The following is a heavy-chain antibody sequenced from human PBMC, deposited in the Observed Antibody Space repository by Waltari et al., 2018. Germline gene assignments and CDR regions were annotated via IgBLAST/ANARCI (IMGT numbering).Heavy chain of an antibody. J-gene: IGHJ4*02. CDR2: MDRTISRI. CDR3: ARDAGGFDY. CDR1: GFSFSTYA. D-gene: IGHD1-1*01. Sequence: EVQLVESGGGLVQPGGSLRLSCEASGFSFSTYAMNWVRQAPGKGPEWLFFMDRTISRIFYADSVKGRFTVSRDNAKNSLYLQMYSLRAEDTAVYYCARDAGGFDYWGQGTLVTVSS. V-gene: IGHV3-48*04.